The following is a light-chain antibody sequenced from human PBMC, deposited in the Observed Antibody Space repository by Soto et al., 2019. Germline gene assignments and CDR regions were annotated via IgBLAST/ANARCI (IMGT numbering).Light chain of an antibody. J-gene: IGLJ1*01. V-gene: IGLV1-44*01. CDR1: SSNIGSNT. CDR3: AAWDDSLNGNV. CDR2: SHN. Sequence: QSVLTQPPSASGTPGQRVTISCSGSSSNIGSNTVNWYQQLPGTAPKLLIYSHNQRPSGVPDRFSGSQSGTSASLAISGLQSEDEADYYRAAWDDSLNGNVFGTGTQLTVL.